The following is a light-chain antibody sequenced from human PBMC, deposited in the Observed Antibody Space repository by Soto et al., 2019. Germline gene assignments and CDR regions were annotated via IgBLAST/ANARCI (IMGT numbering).Light chain of an antibody. Sequence: EIVLTQSPGTLSLSPGERATLSCRTSQSISSTYLAWYQQRPGQAPRLLISGASYRAAGIPDRFSGDGSATDFTLPIIRLEPEDFVVYYCQQYASAWGLTFGPGTKLDLK. CDR2: GAS. V-gene: IGKV3-20*01. J-gene: IGKJ3*01. CDR1: QSISSTY. CDR3: QQYASAWGLT.